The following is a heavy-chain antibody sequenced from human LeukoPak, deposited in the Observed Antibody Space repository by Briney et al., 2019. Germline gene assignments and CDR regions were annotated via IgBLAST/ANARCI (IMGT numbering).Heavy chain of an antibody. Sequence: GGSLRLSCAASGFPFSDYYMSWIRQAPGKGLEWISYISNSNSLTNYADSVKGRFTISRDNAKNSLYLQMNSLRADDTAVYYCASPSKSSGYYASEIWGQGTMVTVSS. CDR3: ASPSKSSGYYASEI. V-gene: IGHV3-11*03. CDR1: GFPFSDYY. CDR2: ISNSNSLT. J-gene: IGHJ3*02. D-gene: IGHD3-22*01.